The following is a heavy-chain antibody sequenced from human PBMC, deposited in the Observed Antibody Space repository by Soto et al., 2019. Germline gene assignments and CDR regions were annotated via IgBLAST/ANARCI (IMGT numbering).Heavy chain of an antibody. CDR2: IYYSGST. Sequence: SETLSLTCTVSGGSISSSSYYWGWIRQPPGKGLEWIGSIYYSGSTYYNPSLKSRVTISVDTSKNQFSLKLSSVTAADTAVYYCARHEQLSNWFDPWGQGTLVTVSS. CDR3: ARHEQLSNWFDP. CDR1: GGSISSSSYY. J-gene: IGHJ5*02. D-gene: IGHD6-13*01. V-gene: IGHV4-39*01.